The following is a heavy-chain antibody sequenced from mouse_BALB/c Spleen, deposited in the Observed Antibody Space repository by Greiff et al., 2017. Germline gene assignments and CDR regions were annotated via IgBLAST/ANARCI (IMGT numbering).Heavy chain of an antibody. D-gene: IGHD3-2*02. Sequence: EVKLVESGGDLVKPGGSLKLSCAASGFTFSSYGMSWVRQTPDKRLEWVATISSGGSYTYYPDSVKGRFTISRDNAKNTLYLQMSSLKSEDTAMYYCARGALQGDAMDYWGQGTSVTVSS. J-gene: IGHJ4*01. CDR3: ARGALQGDAMDY. V-gene: IGHV5-6*02. CDR1: GFTFSSYG. CDR2: ISSGGSYT.